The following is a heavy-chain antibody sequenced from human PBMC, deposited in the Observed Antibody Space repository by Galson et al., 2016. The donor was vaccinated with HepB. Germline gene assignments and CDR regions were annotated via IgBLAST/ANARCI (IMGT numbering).Heavy chain of an antibody. J-gene: IGHJ6*01. CDR2: IIPMFGTT. Sequence: SVKVSCKASRGSFKNYAITWVRQAPGQGPEWMGGIIPMFGTTNYARKFQGRVTITAYESTTTAYRELSSLRFEDTAAYYCARSRAAAGLKVLNDYYYYGMDGWGQATTVTVAS. V-gene: IGHV1-69*13. CDR1: RGSFKNYA. D-gene: IGHD6-13*01. CDR3: ARSRAAAGLKVLNDYYYYGMDG.